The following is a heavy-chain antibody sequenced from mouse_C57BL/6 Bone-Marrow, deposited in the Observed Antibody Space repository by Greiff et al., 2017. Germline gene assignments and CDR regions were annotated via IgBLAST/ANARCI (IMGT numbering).Heavy chain of an antibody. D-gene: IGHD2-2*01. Sequence: VQLQQPGAELVMPGASVKLSCKASGYTFTSSWMHWVKQRPGQGLEWIGEIDPSDSYTNYNQKFKGKSTLTVDKSSSTAYMQLSSLTSEDSAVYYCARWYGYYWYFDVWGTGTTVTVSS. CDR3: ARWYGYYWYFDV. J-gene: IGHJ1*03. CDR1: GYTFTSSW. CDR2: IDPSDSYT. V-gene: IGHV1-69*01.